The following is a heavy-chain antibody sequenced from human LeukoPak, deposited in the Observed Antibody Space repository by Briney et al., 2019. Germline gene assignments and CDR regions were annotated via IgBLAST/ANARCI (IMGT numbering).Heavy chain of an antibody. V-gene: IGHV1-69*05. CDR2: IIPIFGPP. J-gene: IGHJ4*02. CDR3: ARSSGSHYYFDY. Sequence: SVKVSCKASGGTFSTNGISWVRQAPGQGREWMGRIIPIFGPPKYAQKFQGTVTITTDESTSTAYMELSSLTSEDTAVYYCARSSGSHYYFDYWGQGTLVTVSS. D-gene: IGHD1-26*01. CDR1: GGTFSTNG.